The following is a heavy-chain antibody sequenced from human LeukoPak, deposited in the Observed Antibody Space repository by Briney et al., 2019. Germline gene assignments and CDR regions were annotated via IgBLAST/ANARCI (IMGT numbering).Heavy chain of an antibody. CDR3: ARLSGSLDY. D-gene: IGHD1-26*01. CDR2: IYYSGST. Sequence: SETLSLTCTVSGGSISSYYWSWIRQPPGKGLEWIGYIYYSGSTYYNPSLKSRVTISVDTSKNQFSLKLSSVTAADTAVYYCARLSGSLDYWGQGTLVTVSS. V-gene: IGHV4-59*04. CDR1: GGSISSYY. J-gene: IGHJ4*02.